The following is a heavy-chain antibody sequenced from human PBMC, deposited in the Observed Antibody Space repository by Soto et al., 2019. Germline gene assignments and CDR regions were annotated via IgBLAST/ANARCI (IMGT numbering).Heavy chain of an antibody. CDR3: ARVSRWGGIGAPPTRKPYYYYMDV. Sequence: QVQLQESGPGLVKPSETLSLTCNVSGGSIGSYCWSWIRQPPGKGLEWIRYISQAGSTNYNPSLSSRVTISVDTSKSQFSLSLTSVTAADTAVYYCARVSRWGGIGAPPTRKPYYYYMDVWGKGTTVTVSS. D-gene: IGHD6-13*01. CDR1: GGSIGSYC. CDR2: ISQAGST. J-gene: IGHJ6*03. V-gene: IGHV4-59*01.